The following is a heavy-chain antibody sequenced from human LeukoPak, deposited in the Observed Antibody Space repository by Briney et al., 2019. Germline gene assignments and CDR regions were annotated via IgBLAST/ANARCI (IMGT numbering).Heavy chain of an antibody. D-gene: IGHD6-19*01. CDR2: TYYRSKWYN. J-gene: IGHJ4*02. Sequence: SQTLSLTCVVSGDSVSSKNGAGNWIRQSPSRGLEWLGRTYYRSKWYNDYAESMEGRMTISQDTSKNQYSLHLNSVTPDATAVYYCARDFGTTGWHTFDYWGQGTLVTVSS. CDR1: GDSVSSKNGA. CDR3: ARDFGTTGWHTFDY. V-gene: IGHV6-1*01.